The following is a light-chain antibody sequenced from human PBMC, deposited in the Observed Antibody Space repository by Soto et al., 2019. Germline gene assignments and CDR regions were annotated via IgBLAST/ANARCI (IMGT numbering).Light chain of an antibody. V-gene: IGLV2-14*01. J-gene: IGLJ1*01. CDR2: DVS. CDR3: SSYTSSSTPYV. Sequence: QSVLTQPASASGSTGQSMTISCTGTSSDVGGYNYVSWYQQHPGKAPKLMIYDVSNRASGVSNRFSGSKSGNTASLTISGLQAEDEADYYCSSYTSSSTPYVFGTGTKVTVL. CDR1: SSDVGGYNY.